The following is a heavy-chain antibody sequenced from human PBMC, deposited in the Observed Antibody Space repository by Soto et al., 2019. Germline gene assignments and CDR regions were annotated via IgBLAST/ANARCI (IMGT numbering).Heavy chain of an antibody. CDR2: IYYSGST. D-gene: IGHD3-10*01. V-gene: IGHV4-59*08. J-gene: IGHJ4*02. CDR1: GGSISSYY. Sequence: SETLSITCTVYGGSISSYYCSWIRQPPGKGLEWIGYIYYSGSTNYNPSLKSRVTISVDTSKNQFSLKLSSVTAADTAVYYCARHGVRGSTPCYFDYWGQGTLVTVS. CDR3: ARHGVRGSTPCYFDY.